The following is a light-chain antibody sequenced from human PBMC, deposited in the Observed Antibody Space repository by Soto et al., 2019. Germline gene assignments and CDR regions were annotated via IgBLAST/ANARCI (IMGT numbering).Light chain of an antibody. CDR1: SSNIGAGHY. CDR2: GNR. CDR3: QSFDTSLSASV. J-gene: IGLJ2*01. V-gene: IGLV1-40*01. Sequence: QSVLTQPPSVSGAPGQRVTISCTGSSSNIGAGHYVHWYQHLPGTVPKLLIFGNRDRPSGVADRFSGSKSGTSASLAIAGLQAEDEGDYYCQSFDTSLSASVFGGGTKLTVL.